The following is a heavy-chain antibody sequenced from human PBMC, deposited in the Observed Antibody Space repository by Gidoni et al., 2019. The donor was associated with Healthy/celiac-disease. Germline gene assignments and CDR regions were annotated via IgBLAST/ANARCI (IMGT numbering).Heavy chain of an antibody. CDR2: ISYDGSNK. CDR3: ARDGGSKYYDFWSGYYAEYFQH. Sequence: QVQLVESGGVVVQPGRSLRLSCAASGFTFSSYAMHWVRQAPGKGLEWVAVISYDGSNKYYADSVKGRFTISRDNSKNTLYLQMNSLRAEDTAVYYCARDGGSKYYDFWSGYYAEYFQHWGQGTLVTVSS. V-gene: IGHV3-30-3*01. D-gene: IGHD3-3*01. CDR1: GFTFSSYA. J-gene: IGHJ1*01.